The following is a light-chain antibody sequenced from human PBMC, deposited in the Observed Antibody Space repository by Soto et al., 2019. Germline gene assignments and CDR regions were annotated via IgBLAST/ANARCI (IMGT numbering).Light chain of an antibody. CDR2: GAS. Sequence: EIVMTLSPATLSVSPGESATLSCRASQSVSRNLAWYQQKPGQAPRLLMYGASTRATGIAARFSGSGSGTEFPLTISSLRSEDFAVYYCQQYSDWFTFGQGTKLAIK. J-gene: IGKJ2*01. CDR3: QQYSDWFT. CDR1: QSVSRN. V-gene: IGKV3-15*01.